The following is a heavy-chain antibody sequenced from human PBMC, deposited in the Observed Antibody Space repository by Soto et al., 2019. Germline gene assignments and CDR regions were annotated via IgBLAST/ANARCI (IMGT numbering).Heavy chain of an antibody. D-gene: IGHD3-10*01. CDR2: IYYSGST. V-gene: IGHV4-59*08. J-gene: IGHJ4*02. CDR3: ARHLGFGELPNFDY. CDR1: VGSISSYY. Sequence: SETLSLTCTVSVGSISSYYWSWIRQPPGKGLEWIGYIYYSGSTNYNPSLKSRVTISVDTSKNQFSLKLSSVTAADTAVYYCARHLGFGELPNFDYWGQGTLVTV.